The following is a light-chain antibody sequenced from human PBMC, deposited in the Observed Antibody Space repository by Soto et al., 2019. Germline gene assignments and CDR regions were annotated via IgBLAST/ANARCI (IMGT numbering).Light chain of an antibody. J-gene: IGKJ1*01. V-gene: IGKV1-39*01. CDR3: QQSYSTPRT. Sequence: DIQLTQSPSFLSASVGDRLTITCQPSQDISHYLNLYQHKPGKXSKXXIYAASSLQSGVPSRFSGSGSGTDLTITLRSLQTEDFPTYDGQQSYSTPRTFGPGTKLDIK. CDR2: AAS. CDR1: QDISHY.